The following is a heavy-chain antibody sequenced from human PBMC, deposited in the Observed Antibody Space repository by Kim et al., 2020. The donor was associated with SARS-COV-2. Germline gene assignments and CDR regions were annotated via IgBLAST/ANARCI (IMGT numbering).Heavy chain of an antibody. V-gene: IGHV4-59*01. CDR3: ARVHSRSIAAAEFDY. J-gene: IGHJ4*02. Sequence: PALKSRVTISDATSKNQFSLKLSSVTAADTAVYYCARVHSRSIAAAEFDYWGQGTLVTVSS. D-gene: IGHD6-13*01.